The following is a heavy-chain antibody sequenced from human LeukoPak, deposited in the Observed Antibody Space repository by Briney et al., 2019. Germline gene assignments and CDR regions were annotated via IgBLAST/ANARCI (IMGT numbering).Heavy chain of an antibody. CDR1: GFTLNTYA. D-gene: IGHD3-9*01. CDR3: ARNRAYYDVLTGYQSLIFYGMDV. V-gene: IGHV3-23*01. J-gene: IGHJ6*02. Sequence: GGSLRLSCAASGFTLNTYAMTWVRQAPGKGLEWVSGIDGSGANTYYADSVKGRFTISRDNSKNTLYLEMYSLRAEDTALYHCARNRAYYDVLTGYQSLIFYGMDVWGQGTTVTVSS. CDR2: IDGSGANT.